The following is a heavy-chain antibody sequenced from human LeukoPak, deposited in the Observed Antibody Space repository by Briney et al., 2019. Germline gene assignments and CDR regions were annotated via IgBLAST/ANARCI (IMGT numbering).Heavy chain of an antibody. CDR3: AKDRVTYDTAMAWF. J-gene: IGHJ4*02. V-gene: IGHV1-18*01. CDR1: GYTFTSYG. D-gene: IGHD5-18*01. CDR2: ISAYNGNT. Sequence: GASVKVSCKASGYTFTSYGIGWVRPAPGQGLEWVGWISAYNGNTNSAQKLQGRVTMTTDTSTSTAYMELRSLRSDDTAVYYCAKDRVTYDTAMAWFWGQGTLVTVSS.